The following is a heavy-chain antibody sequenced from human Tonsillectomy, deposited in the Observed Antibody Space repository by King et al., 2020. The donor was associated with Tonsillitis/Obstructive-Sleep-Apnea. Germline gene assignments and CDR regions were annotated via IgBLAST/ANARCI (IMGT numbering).Heavy chain of an antibody. D-gene: IGHD6-19*01. CDR2: ISYDGSNI. V-gene: IGHV3-30*18. J-gene: IGHJ5*02. Sequence: HVQLVESGGGVVQPGRSLRLSCAASGFSFSNYAIHWVRQAPGKGLEWVALISYDGSNIYYADSVKGRFAISRDNSKNTLYLQMNGLRAEDTAVYYCAKASSSRSSHTTSGWEWFDPWGQGTLVTVSS. CDR3: AKASSSRSSHTTSGWEWFDP. CDR1: GFSFSNYA.